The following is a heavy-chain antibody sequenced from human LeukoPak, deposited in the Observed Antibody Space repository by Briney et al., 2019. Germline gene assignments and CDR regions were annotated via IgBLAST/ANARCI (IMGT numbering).Heavy chain of an antibody. Sequence: PSETLPLTCTVSGGSISSYYWSWIRQPPGKGLEWIGYIYYSGSTNYNPSLKSRVTISVDTSKNQFSLKLSSVTAADTAVYYCARSTIFGVVNSKGWFDPWGQGTLVTVSS. J-gene: IGHJ5*02. V-gene: IGHV4-59*08. D-gene: IGHD3-3*01. CDR1: GGSISSYY. CDR3: ARSTIFGVVNSKGWFDP. CDR2: IYYSGST.